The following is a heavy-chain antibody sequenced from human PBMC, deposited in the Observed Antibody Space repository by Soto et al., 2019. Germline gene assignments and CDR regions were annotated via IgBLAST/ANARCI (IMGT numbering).Heavy chain of an antibody. D-gene: IGHD6-13*01. CDR3: ARKGDSITWYRSWYFDL. J-gene: IGHJ2*01. CDR1: GGSFSGYY. V-gene: IGHV4-34*01. Sequence: PSETVSLTCAVYGGSFSGYYWSWIRQAPGKGLEWIGEIHHSGITNYDPSLKSRVTISVDTSKNQFSLKLSSVTAADTAVYYCARKGDSITWYRSWYFDLWGRGTLVTVSS. CDR2: IHHSGIT.